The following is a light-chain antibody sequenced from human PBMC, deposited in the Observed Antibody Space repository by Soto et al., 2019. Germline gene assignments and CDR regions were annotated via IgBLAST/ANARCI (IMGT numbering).Light chain of an antibody. J-gene: IGKJ1*01. CDR2: KAS. V-gene: IGKV1-5*03. CDR1: QSISSW. CDR3: QQYDSYPWT. Sequence: DIPMTQSPSTLSASVGDRVTITCRASQSISSWLAWYQQKPGKAPNLLIYKASSLESGVPSRFSGSGSGTEFTLTISSLQPVDFATYYCQQYDSYPWTFGQGTKVEIK.